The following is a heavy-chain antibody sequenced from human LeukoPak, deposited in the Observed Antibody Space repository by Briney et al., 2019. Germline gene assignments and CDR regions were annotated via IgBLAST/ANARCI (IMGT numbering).Heavy chain of an antibody. CDR2: ITSSNNYI. J-gene: IGHJ4*02. Sequence: GGSLRLSCAASGFTFSSYSMNWVRQAPGKGLEWVSSITSSNNYIYYGDSVKGRFTISRDDAKNSLYLQMNSLRAEDTAVYYCAREGDPALFDYWGQGTLVTVSS. D-gene: IGHD3-16*01. CDR3: AREGDPALFDY. V-gene: IGHV3-21*01. CDR1: GFTFSSYS.